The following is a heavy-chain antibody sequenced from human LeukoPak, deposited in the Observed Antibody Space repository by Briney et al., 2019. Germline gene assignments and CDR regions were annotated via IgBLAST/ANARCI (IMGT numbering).Heavy chain of an antibody. CDR3: TTLTYYDFWSGYYTEYYFDY. J-gene: IGHJ4*02. CDR2: IKSKTDGGTT. V-gene: IGHV3-15*01. Sequence: GGSLRPSCAASGFTFSNAWMSWVRQAPGKGLEWVGRIKSKTDGGTTDYAAPVKGRFTISRDDSKNTLYLQMNSLKTEDTAVYYCTTLTYYDFWSGYYTEYYFDYWGQGTLVTVSS. D-gene: IGHD3-3*01. CDR1: GFTFSNAW.